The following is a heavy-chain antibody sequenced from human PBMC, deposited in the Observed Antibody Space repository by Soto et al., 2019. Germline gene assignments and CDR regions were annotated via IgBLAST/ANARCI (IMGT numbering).Heavy chain of an antibody. CDR1: GFTFSNAW. D-gene: IGHD3-9*01. V-gene: IGHV3-15*01. J-gene: IGHJ4*02. CDR2: IKSKTDGGTT. Sequence: GGSLRLSCAASGFTFSNAWMSWVRQAPGKGLEWVGRIKSKTDGGTTDYAAPVKGRFTISRDDSKNTLYLQMNSLKTEDTAVYYCTTDWGHEVRYFDWLAYFDYWGQGTLVTVSS. CDR3: TTDWGHEVRYFDWLAYFDY.